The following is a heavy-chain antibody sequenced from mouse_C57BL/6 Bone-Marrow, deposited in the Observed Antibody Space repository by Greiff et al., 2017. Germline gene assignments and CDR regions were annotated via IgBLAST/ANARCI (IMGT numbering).Heavy chain of an antibody. CDR1: GYTFTSYW. CDR2: IHPNRGST. V-gene: IGHV1-64*01. CDR3: ARSTFFDY. Sequence: VKLQQPGAELVKPGASVKLSCKASGYTFTSYWMHWVKQRPGQGLEWIGMIHPNRGSTNYNEKFKSKATLTVDKSSSTAYMQLSSLTSEDSAVYYCARSTFFDYWGQGTTLTVSS. D-gene: IGHD5-1*01. J-gene: IGHJ2*01.